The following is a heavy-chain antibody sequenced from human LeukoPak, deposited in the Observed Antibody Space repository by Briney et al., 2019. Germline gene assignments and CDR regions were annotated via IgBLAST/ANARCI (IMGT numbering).Heavy chain of an antibody. V-gene: IGHV1-69*13. J-gene: IGHJ3*02. CDR3: ARRIQVGGGVGFDI. D-gene: IGHD6-19*01. CDR1: GGTSSTYA. Sequence: SVKVSCKASGGTSSTYAFTWVRQAPGQGLEWMGEIIPIFGTPNYAQKFQGRVTITADESTSTAYMELSSLRSEGTAVYYCARRIQVGGGVGFDIWGQGTMVTVSS. CDR2: IIPIFGTP.